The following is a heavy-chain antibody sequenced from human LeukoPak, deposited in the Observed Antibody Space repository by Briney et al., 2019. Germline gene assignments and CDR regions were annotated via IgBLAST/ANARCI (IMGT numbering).Heavy chain of an antibody. D-gene: IGHD6-13*01. J-gene: IGHJ6*02. V-gene: IGHV3-30*18. Sequence: GRSLRLSCAASGFTFSSCGMHWVRQAPGKGLEWVAVISYDGSNKYYADSVKGRFTISRDNSKNTLYLQMNSLRAEDTAVYYCAKDRSSSFYYYYYYGMDVWGQGTTVTVSS. CDR1: GFTFSSCG. CDR3: AKDRSSSFYYYYYYGMDV. CDR2: ISYDGSNK.